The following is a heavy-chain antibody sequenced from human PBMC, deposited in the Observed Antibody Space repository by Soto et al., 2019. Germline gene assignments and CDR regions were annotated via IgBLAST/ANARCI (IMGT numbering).Heavy chain of an antibody. CDR3: ARTLDSSGWYGVDLPYFDY. J-gene: IGHJ4*02. CDR1: GYTFTSYA. CDR2: INAGNGNT. D-gene: IGHD6-19*01. Sequence: ASVKVSCKASGYTFTSYAMHWVRQAPGQRLEWMGWINAGNGNTKYSQKFQGRVTITRDTSASTAYMELSSLRSEDTAVYYCARTLDSSGWYGVDLPYFDYWGQGTLVTVSS. V-gene: IGHV1-3*01.